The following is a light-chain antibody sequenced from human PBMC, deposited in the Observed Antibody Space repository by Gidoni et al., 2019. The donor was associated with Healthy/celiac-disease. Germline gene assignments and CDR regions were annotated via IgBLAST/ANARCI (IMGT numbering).Light chain of an antibody. CDR3: SSYTSSSTLGV. Sequence: QSPLTQPAPVSRSPGQSITISCTGTSSDVGGYNYVSWYQQHPGKAPKLMIYDVSNRPSVVSNRFSGSKSGNTASLTISGLQAEDEADYYCSSYTSSSTLGVFGTGTKVTVL. CDR2: DVS. CDR1: SSDVGGYNY. V-gene: IGLV2-14*03. J-gene: IGLJ1*01.